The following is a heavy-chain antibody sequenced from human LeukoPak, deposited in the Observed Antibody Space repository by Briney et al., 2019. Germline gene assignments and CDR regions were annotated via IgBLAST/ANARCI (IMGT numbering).Heavy chain of an antibody. J-gene: IGHJ6*02. CDR2: IYSGGST. V-gene: IGHV3-66*01. Sequence: PGGSLRLSCAASGFTFSSYSMNWVRQAPGKGLEWVSVIYSGGSTYCADSVKGRFTISRDNSKNTLYLQMNSLRAEDTAVYYCARVMSSSWYYYGMDVWGQGTTVTVSS. D-gene: IGHD6-13*01. CDR3: ARVMSSSWYYYGMDV. CDR1: GFTFSSYS.